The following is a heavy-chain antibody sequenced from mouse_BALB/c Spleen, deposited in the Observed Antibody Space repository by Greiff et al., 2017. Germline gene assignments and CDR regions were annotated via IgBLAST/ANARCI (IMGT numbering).Heavy chain of an antibody. D-gene: IGHD2-1*01. J-gene: IGHJ3*01. CDR1: GFNIKDTY. CDR3: ARSGGGNYD. CDR2: IDPANGNT. Sequence: VHVKQSGAELVKPGASVKLSCTASGFNIKDTYMHWVKQRPEQGLEWIGRIDPANGNTKYDPKFQGKATITADTSSNTAYLQLSSLTSEDTAVYYCARSGGGNYDWGQGTLVTVSA. V-gene: IGHV14-3*02.